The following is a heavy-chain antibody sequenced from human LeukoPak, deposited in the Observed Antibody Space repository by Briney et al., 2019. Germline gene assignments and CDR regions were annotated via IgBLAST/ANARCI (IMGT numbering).Heavy chain of an antibody. V-gene: IGHV4-34*01. CDR1: AGSFSGYY. J-gene: IGHJ2*01. Sequence: SETLSLTCAVYAGSFSGYYWSWIRQPPGKGLEWTGEINHSGSTNYNPSLKSRVTISVDTSKNQFSLKLSSVTAADTAVYYCARAPDWYFDLWGRGTLATVSS. CDR2: INHSGST. CDR3: ARAPDWYFDL.